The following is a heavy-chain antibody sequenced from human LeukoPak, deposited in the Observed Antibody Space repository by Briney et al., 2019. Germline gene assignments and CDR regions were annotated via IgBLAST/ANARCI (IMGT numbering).Heavy chain of an antibody. CDR3: ASLPSPSGSYEFDY. CDR2: IIPIFGIA. CDR1: GGTFSSYA. D-gene: IGHD1-26*01. V-gene: IGHV1-69*13. J-gene: IGHJ4*02. Sequence: SVKVSCKASGGTFSSYAISWVRKAPGQGLEWMGGIIPIFGIANYAQKFQGRVTITADESTSTGSMELSSLRFEDTAVYYCASLPSPSGSYEFDYWGQGTLVTVSS.